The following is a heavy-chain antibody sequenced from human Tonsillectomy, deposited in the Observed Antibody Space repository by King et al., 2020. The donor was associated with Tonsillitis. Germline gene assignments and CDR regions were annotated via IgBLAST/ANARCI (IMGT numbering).Heavy chain of an antibody. V-gene: IGHV4-30-2*01. CDR3: ARGPNDAFDI. J-gene: IGHJ3*02. CDR2: IYHSGST. Sequence: QLQESGSGLVKPSQTLSLTCAVSGGSISSGGYSWRWIRQPPGKGLEWIGYIYHSGSTYYNPSLKSRVTISVDRSKNQFSLKLSSVTAADTAVYYCARGPNDAFDIWGQGTMVTVSS. CDR1: GGSISSGGYS.